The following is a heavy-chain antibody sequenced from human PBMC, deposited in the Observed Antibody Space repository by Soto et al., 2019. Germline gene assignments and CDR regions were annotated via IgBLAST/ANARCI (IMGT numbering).Heavy chain of an antibody. J-gene: IGHJ4*02. CDR2: INHSGST. CDR3: ARGGQIAPYYFDS. CDR1: GGSFSGYY. V-gene: IGHV4-34*01. Sequence: SETLSLTCAVYGGSFSGYYWSWIRQPPGKGLEWIGEINHSGSTNYNPSLKSRVTISVDTSKNQFSLKLSSVTAADTAVYYCARGGQIAPYYFDSWGQGTLVTVSS.